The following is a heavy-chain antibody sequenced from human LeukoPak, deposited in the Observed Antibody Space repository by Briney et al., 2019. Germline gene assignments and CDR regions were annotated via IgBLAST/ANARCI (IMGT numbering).Heavy chain of an antibody. Sequence: GGSLRLSRAASGFTLSTYGMHWVRQAPGKGPEWVAIISFDGSNKYYADSVKGRVTISRDNSKKTLYLQMNTLRTEDTAVYYCAKNGLRTYYYYMDVWGKGTTVIVSS. V-gene: IGHV3-30*18. CDR2: ISFDGSNK. D-gene: IGHD4-17*01. CDR1: GFTLSTYG. J-gene: IGHJ6*03. CDR3: AKNGLRTYYYYMDV.